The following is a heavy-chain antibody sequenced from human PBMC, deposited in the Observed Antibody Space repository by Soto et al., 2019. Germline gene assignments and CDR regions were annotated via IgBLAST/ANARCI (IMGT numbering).Heavy chain of an antibody. Sequence: QITLKESGPTLVKPTQTLTLTCTFAGFSLSSSQVGVGWIRQPPGRALEWLAFIYWDDDKRYSPSLKSRLTITKDPYKSQVVLTMTNMDPVDTAPYYCSHSRGWLFDYWGQGTLVTVSS. CDR3: SHSRGWLFDY. D-gene: IGHD3-22*01. CDR2: IYWDDDK. J-gene: IGHJ4*02. CDR1: GFSLSSSQVG. V-gene: IGHV2-5*02.